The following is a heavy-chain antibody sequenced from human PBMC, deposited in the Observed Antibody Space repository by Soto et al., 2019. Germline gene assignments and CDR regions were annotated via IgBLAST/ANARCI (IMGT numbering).Heavy chain of an antibody. Sequence: SETLSLACTVSGGSISSYYWSWIRQPPGKGLEWIGYIYYSGSTNYNPSLKSRVTISVDTSKNQFSLKLNSVTAADTAVYYCARHPNYYDSSGYYFFDYWGQGTLVTVSS. CDR2: IYYSGST. V-gene: IGHV4-59*08. CDR3: ARHPNYYDSSGYYFFDY. J-gene: IGHJ4*02. D-gene: IGHD3-22*01. CDR1: GGSISSYY.